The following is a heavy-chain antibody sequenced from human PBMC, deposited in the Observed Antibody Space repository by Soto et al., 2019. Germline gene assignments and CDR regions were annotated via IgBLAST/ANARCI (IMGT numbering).Heavy chain of an antibody. Sequence: QVQLVQSGAEVKKPGSSVKVSCKASGGTFGIYAITWVRQAPGQGLEWMGGIIAFSDIVNYTQKLQGRVTITADESTSTAYLDLSSLRSDDTAVYYCARSLYSSSWYNSGNSYYYYGMDVWGQGTTVTVSS. CDR1: GGTFGIYA. J-gene: IGHJ6*02. D-gene: IGHD6-13*01. CDR3: ARSLYSSSWYNSGNSYYYYGMDV. V-gene: IGHV1-69*12. CDR2: IIAFSDIV.